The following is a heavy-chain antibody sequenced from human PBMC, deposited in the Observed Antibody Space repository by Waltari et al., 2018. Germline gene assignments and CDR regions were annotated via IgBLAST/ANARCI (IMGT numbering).Heavy chain of an antibody. CDR2: IYPGDSDT. CDR3: ARPASTYRIYNWNYEPHYAFDI. CDR1: GYSFTSYW. Sequence: EVQLVQSGAEVKRPGESLKISCKGSGYSFTSYWIGWVRQMPGKGLEWMGIIYPGDSDTRYSPSFQGQVTISADKSSSTAYLQWSSLKASDTAMYYCARPASTYRIYNWNYEPHYAFDIWGQGTMVTVSS. D-gene: IGHD1-7*01. V-gene: IGHV5-51*01. J-gene: IGHJ3*02.